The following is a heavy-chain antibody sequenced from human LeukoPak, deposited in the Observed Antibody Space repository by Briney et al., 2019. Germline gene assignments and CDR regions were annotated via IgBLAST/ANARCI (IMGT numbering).Heavy chain of an antibody. CDR2: ISSGITYI. Sequence: GGSLRLSCAASGFTFSSFSMNWVRQAPGKGLEWVSSISSGITYIYYADSVKGRFTISRDNAKNSLYLQMNSLRDEDTAVYYCARSYDAFDTWGPGTMVTVSS. CDR1: GFTFSSFS. CDR3: ARSYDAFDT. J-gene: IGHJ3*02. V-gene: IGHV3-21*01.